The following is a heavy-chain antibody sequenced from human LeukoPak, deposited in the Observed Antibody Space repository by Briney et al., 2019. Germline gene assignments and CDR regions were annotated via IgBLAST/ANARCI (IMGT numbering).Heavy chain of an antibody. CDR2: IIPIFGTA. J-gene: IGHJ4*02. V-gene: IGHV1-69*05. D-gene: IGHD2-15*01. CDR3: ARDDCSGGSCYFDY. Sequence: ASVKVSCKASGGTFSSYAISWVRQAPGQGLEWMGGIIPIFGTANYEQKFQGRVTITTDESTSTAYMELSSLRSEDTAVYYCARDDCSGGSCYFDYWGQGTLVTVSS. CDR1: GGTFSSYA.